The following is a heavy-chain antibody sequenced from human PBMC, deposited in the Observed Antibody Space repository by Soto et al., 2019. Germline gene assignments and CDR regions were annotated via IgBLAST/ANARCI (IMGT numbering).Heavy chain of an antibody. V-gene: IGHV5-51*01. CDR2: IYPGDSDT. J-gene: IGHJ6*03. CDR3: ARQLAGGDGRNYMDV. CDR1: GYSFTSHG. Sequence: GESLKISCTGSGYSFTSHGIGWLRQMPGKGLGWMGIIYPGDSDTRYSPSFQGQVTISADKSISTAYVQWSSLKASEAAMYYCARQLAGGDGRNYMDVWGKGTTVTVSS. D-gene: IGHD3-16*01.